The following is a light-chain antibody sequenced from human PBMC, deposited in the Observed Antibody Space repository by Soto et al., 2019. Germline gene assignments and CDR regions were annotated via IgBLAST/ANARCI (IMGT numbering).Light chain of an antibody. CDR1: SSDVGGYDY. J-gene: IGLJ3*02. Sequence: QSALTQPPSASGSPGQSVTISCTGTSSDVGGYDYVSWHQQHPGKAPKLMIYDVTKRPSGVPDRFSGSKSGNTASLTVSGLQGDDEADYYCSSFAGSNNLLFGGGTKLTVL. CDR3: SSFAGSNNLL. V-gene: IGLV2-8*01. CDR2: DVT.